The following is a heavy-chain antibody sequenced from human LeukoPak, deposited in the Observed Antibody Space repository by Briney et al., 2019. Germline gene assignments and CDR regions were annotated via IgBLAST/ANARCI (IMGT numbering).Heavy chain of an antibody. CDR2: VSLKGAT. V-gene: IGHV4-59*12. Sequence: SETLSLTCTVSGGSISSYYWSWIRQPPGKGLEWIGEVSLKGATNYSPSLESRVSMSIDKSKNHLSLKLRSVTAADTATYYCTRESGAFSPFGFWGQGTLVTVSS. CDR1: GGSISSYY. CDR3: TRESGAFSPFGF. J-gene: IGHJ4*02. D-gene: IGHD1-26*01.